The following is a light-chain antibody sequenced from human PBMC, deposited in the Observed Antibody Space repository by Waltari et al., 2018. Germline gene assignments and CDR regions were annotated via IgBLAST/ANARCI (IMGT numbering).Light chain of an antibody. CDR1: SSDVGSYNL. CDR3: CSYAGGSALV. J-gene: IGLJ2*01. CDR2: EGT. Sequence: QSALTQPASVSGSPGQSITISCTGTSSDVGSYNLVSWYQQHPGNAPKLMIYEGTKRPAGVSNRFAGSKSGNTASLTISGLQAEDEADYYCCSYAGGSALVFGGGTKLTVL. V-gene: IGLV2-23*01.